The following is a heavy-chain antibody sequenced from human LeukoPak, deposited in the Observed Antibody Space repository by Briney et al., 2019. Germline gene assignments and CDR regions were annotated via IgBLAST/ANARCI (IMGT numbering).Heavy chain of an antibody. D-gene: IGHD2-15*01. CDR1: GGSISSSSYY. Sequence: PSETLSLTCTVSGGSISSSSYYWGWIRQPPGKGLEWIGRIYYSGSTYYNPSLKSRVTISVDTSKNQFSLKLSSVTAADTAVYYCASILRVVAATVTYYYYYYMDVWGKGTTVTVSS. J-gene: IGHJ6*03. CDR2: IYYSGST. CDR3: ASILRVVAATVTYYYYYYMDV. V-gene: IGHV4-39*01.